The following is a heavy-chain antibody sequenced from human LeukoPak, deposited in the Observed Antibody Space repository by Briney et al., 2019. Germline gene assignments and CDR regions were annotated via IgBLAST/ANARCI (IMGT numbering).Heavy chain of an antibody. CDR2: INPNSGGT. Sequence: ASVKVSCKASGYTFTGYYMHWVRQAPGQGLEWMGWINPNSGGTNYAQKFQGRVTMTRDTSISTAYMELSRLRSDDTAVYYCARLDYDSSGLDYWGQGTLVTVSS. CDR1: GYTFTGYY. CDR3: ARLDYDSSGLDY. J-gene: IGHJ4*02. D-gene: IGHD3-22*01. V-gene: IGHV1-2*02.